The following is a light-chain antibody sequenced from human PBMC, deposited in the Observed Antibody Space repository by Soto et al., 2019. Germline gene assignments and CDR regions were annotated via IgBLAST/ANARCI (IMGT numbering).Light chain of an antibody. CDR2: EVS. J-gene: IGLJ1*01. CDR1: SSDVGAYNF. Sequence: QSALTQPPSASGSPGQSVTISCTGSSSDVGAYNFVSWHQQHPGNAPKLMIYEVSKRPSGVPDRLSGSKSGNTASLNVSGLQAEDEADYYCSSYAGSNNYVLGNGTKLTVL. CDR3: SSYAGSNNYV. V-gene: IGLV2-8*01.